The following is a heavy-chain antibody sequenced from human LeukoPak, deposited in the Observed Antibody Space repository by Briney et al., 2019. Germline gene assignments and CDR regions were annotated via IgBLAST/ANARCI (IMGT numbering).Heavy chain of an antibody. CDR2: IYYSGST. CDR1: GGSISSSSYY. J-gene: IGHJ3*02. V-gene: IGHV4-39*01. CDR3: ARLTLLSAFDI. Sequence: PSETLFLTCTVSGGSISSSSYYWGWIRQPPGKGLEWIGSIYYSGSTYYNPSLKSRVTISVDTSKNQFSLKLSSVTAADTAVYYCARLTLLSAFDIWGQGTMVTVSS.